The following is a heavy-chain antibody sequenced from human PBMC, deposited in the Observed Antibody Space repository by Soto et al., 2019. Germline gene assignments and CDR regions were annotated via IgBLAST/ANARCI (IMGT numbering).Heavy chain of an antibody. D-gene: IGHD1-7*01. CDR3: ARTLLAGITGTYDAFDI. V-gene: IGHV3-23*01. Sequence: PGGSLRLSCAASGFTFSSYAMSWVRQAPGKGLEWVSAISGSGGSTYYADSVKGRFTISRDNSKNTLYLQMNSLRAEDTAVYYCARTLLAGITGTYDAFDIWGQGTMVTVSS. J-gene: IGHJ3*02. CDR1: GFTFSSYA. CDR2: ISGSGGST.